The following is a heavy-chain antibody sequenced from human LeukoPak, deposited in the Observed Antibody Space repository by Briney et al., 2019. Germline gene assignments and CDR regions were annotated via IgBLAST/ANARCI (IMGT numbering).Heavy chain of an antibody. Sequence: SETLSLTCTVSGGSISSGDYYWSWIRQPPGKGLEWIGYIYYSGSTYYNPSLKSRVTISVDTSKNQFSLKLSSVTAAGTAVYYCARGPRIVVVVAATHYWFDPWGQGTLVTVSS. CDR3: ARGPRIVVVVAATHYWFDP. V-gene: IGHV4-30-4*01. J-gene: IGHJ5*02. D-gene: IGHD2-15*01. CDR2: IYYSGST. CDR1: GGSISSGDYY.